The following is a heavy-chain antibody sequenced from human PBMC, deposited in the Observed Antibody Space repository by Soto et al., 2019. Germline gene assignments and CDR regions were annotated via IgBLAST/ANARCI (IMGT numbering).Heavy chain of an antibody. Sequence: GASVKVSCKASGYTFTSYYMHWVRQAPGQGLEWMGIINPSGGSTSYAQKFQGRVTMTRDTSTSTVYMELSSLRSEDTAVYYCALTAGYSSSWQYAFDIWGQGTMVTVSS. V-gene: IGHV1-46*01. CDR2: INPSGGST. J-gene: IGHJ3*02. CDR3: ALTAGYSSSWQYAFDI. CDR1: GYTFTSYY. D-gene: IGHD6-13*01.